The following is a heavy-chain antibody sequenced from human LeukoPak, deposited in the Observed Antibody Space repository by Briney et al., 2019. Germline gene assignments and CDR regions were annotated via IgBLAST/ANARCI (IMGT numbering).Heavy chain of an antibody. V-gene: IGHV3-7*01. D-gene: IGHD2-15*01. CDR3: ASYSAG. CDR1: GFTFSSYW. J-gene: IGHJ4*02. CDR2: IKEDGREK. Sequence: GGSLRLSCAAPGFTFSSYWMSWVRHAPGKGLEWVATIKEDGREKYYVDPLKGRFTISRDNAKNSLYLQMNSLRADDTAVYYCASYSAGWGQGTLVTVSS.